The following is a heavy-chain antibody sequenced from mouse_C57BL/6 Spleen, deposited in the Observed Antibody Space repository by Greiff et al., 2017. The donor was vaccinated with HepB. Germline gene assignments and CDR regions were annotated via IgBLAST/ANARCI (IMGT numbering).Heavy chain of an antibody. D-gene: IGHD2-1*01. CDR3: ARDYYGNPYYFDY. Sequence: EVQLQESGGGLVKPGGSLKLSCAASGFTFSDYGMHWVRQAPEKGLEWVAYISSGSSTIYYADTVKGRFTISRDNAKNTLYLQMTSLRSEDTAMYYCARDYYGNPYYFDYWGQGTTLTVSS. J-gene: IGHJ2*01. V-gene: IGHV5-17*01. CDR1: GFTFSDYG. CDR2: ISSGSSTI.